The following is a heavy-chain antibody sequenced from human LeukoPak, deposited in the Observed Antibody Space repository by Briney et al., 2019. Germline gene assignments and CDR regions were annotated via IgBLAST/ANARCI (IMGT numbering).Heavy chain of an antibody. Sequence: PGGSLRLSCAASGLTFSSYAMSWVRQAPGRGLEWVSTISVSGGSIYYAGSVKGRFTISRDNSKNTLYLQMNSLRAEDTAVYYCAKRFGLESKYYFDFWGQGTLVTVSS. CDR1: GLTFSSYA. D-gene: IGHD3/OR15-3a*01. CDR2: ISVSGGSI. J-gene: IGHJ4*02. CDR3: AKRFGLESKYYFDF. V-gene: IGHV3-23*01.